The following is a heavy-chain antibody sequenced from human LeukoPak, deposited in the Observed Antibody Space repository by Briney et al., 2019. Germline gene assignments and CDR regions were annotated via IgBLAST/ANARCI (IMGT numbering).Heavy chain of an antibody. CDR1: GYTFTGDY. V-gene: IGHV1-2*02. D-gene: IGHD3-10*01. CDR2: INPNSGGT. Sequence: ASVKVSCKASGYTFTGDYMHGVRQAPGQGLEWMGWINPNSGGTNYAQKFQGRVTMTRDTSISTAYMELSRLRSDDTAVYYCARRGITMVRGVINTVGYYYYYMDVWGKGTTVTVSS. CDR3: ARRGITMVRGVINTVGYYYYYMDV. J-gene: IGHJ6*03.